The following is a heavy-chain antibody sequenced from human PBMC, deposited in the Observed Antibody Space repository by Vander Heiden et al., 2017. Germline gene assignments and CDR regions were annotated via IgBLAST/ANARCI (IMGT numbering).Heavy chain of an antibody. CDR1: GFTFSSYS. V-gene: IGHV3-33*01. Sequence: VQLVESGGGVVQPGRSLRLSCAASGFTFSSYSMHWVRQAPGKGLEWVAVIWYDGSNKYYADSVKGRGTIARDNSKNTLYLQMKSLRAEETAVYYCARGKVGYDGLSADSGMPDVWVQGTTVTVSS. D-gene: IGHD3-3*01. CDR3: ARGKVGYDGLSADSGMPDV. CDR2: IWYDGSNK. J-gene: IGHJ6*02.